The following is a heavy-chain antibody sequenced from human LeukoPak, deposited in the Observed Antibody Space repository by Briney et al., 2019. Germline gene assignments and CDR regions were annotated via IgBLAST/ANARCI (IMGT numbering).Heavy chain of an antibody. CDR2: IYHSGST. J-gene: IGHJ4*02. Sequence: SETLSVTLTVSGGSITSSNWWSWVRQPPGKGLEWIGEIYHSGSTNYQPSLKSRVTMSVDKSKDQFSLKLSSVTAADTAVYYCVKRGNVANFDSWGQGILVTVSS. CDR3: VKRGNVANFDS. V-gene: IGHV4-4*02. D-gene: IGHD5-12*01. CDR1: GGSITSSNW.